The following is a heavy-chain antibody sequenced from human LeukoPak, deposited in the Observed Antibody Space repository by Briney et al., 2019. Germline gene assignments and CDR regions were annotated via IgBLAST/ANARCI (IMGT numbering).Heavy chain of an antibody. Sequence: TGGSLRLSCAASGFTFSSYWMHWVRQAPGKGLVWVSRINSDGSSTSYADSVKGRFTISRDNAKNTLYLQMNSLRAEDTAVYYCASLISPGWFDPWGQGTLVTVSS. V-gene: IGHV3-74*01. J-gene: IGHJ5*02. CDR3: ASLISPGWFDP. CDR2: INSDGSST. CDR1: GFTFSSYW.